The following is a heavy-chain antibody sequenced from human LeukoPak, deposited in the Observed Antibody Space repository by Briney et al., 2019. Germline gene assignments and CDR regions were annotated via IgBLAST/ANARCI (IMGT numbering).Heavy chain of an antibody. CDR1: GFILGNYG. J-gene: IGHJ6*04. CDR2: LSGSSGTT. V-gene: IGHV3-23*01. Sequence: GGSLRLSCAASGFILGNYGMSWVRQAPGEGLEWVSALSGSSGTTYYADSVRGRFTISRDNAKNSLYLQMNSLRAEDTAVYYCARDPYGSGRLDVWGKGTTVTISS. CDR3: ARDPYGSGRLDV. D-gene: IGHD3-10*01.